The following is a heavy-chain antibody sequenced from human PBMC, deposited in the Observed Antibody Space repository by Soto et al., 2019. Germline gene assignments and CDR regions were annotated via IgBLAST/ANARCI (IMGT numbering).Heavy chain of an antibody. J-gene: IGHJ6*02. CDR2: IWYDGSNK. CDR3: AREPAGEYYYYGMDV. CDR1: GFTFSSYG. V-gene: IGHV3-33*01. Sequence: PGGSLRLSCAASGFTFSSYGMHWVRQAPGKGLEWVAVIWYDGSNKYYADSVKGRFTISRDNSKNTLYLQMNSLRAEDTAVYYCAREPAGEYYYYGMDVWGQGTTVTVSS. D-gene: IGHD3-10*01.